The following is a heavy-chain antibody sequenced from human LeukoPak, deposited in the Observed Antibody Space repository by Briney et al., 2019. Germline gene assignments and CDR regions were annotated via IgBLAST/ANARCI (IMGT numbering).Heavy chain of an antibody. V-gene: IGHV3-23*01. D-gene: IGHD6-19*01. CDR2: ISNRGVST. CDR3: AKDPRSSGWYELPYYFDY. Sequence: VGSLRLSCVASGVTFSNYAMSCGRQGLGEGLEWVSAISNRGVSTYYADSVKARFTIFRDNSKNTLYPQMNSLRAEDTAAYYCAKDPRSSGWYELPYYFDYWGQGTLVTVSS. J-gene: IGHJ4*02. CDR1: GVTFSNYA.